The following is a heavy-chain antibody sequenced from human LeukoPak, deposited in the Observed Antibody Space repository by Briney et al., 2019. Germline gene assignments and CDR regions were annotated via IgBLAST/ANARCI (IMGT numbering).Heavy chain of an antibody. J-gene: IGHJ4*02. CDR3: ARDLGDSFDY. D-gene: IGHD3-10*01. CDR1: GGTFSNYA. CDR2: IIPIFGAA. Sequence: GASLKVSCVASGGTFSNYAISWVRQAPGQGLEWMGGIIPIFGAASYAQKFQGRVPITADDSKSTAYMELSSLRSEDTAVYYCARDLGDSFDYWGQGTLVTVSS. V-gene: IGHV1-69*01.